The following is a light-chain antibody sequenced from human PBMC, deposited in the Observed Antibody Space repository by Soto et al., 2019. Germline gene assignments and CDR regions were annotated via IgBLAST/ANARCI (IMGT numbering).Light chain of an antibody. CDR2: DAS. Sequence: DIQMTQSPSTLSASIGDRVTITCRASQSISSWLAWYQQKPGKAPKFLIYDASSLESGVPSRFSGSGSGTEFTITISSLQPDDFATYYCQQYNSYWTFGQGTKVEIK. CDR1: QSISSW. CDR3: QQYNSYWT. J-gene: IGKJ1*01. V-gene: IGKV1-5*01.